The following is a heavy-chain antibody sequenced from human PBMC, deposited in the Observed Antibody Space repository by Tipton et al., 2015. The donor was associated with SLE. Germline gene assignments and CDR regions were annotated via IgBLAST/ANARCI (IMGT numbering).Heavy chain of an antibody. CDR1: GGSISSSSYY. D-gene: IGHD6-13*01. J-gene: IGHJ4*02. Sequence: LRLSCTVSGGSISSSSYYWGWIRQPPGKGLEWIGSIYYSGSTYYNPSLKSRVTISVDTSKNQFSLKLSSVTAADTAVYYCARDKLDIGSSCNWGQGTLVTVSS. CDR3: ARDKLDIGSSCN. CDR2: IYYSGST. V-gene: IGHV4-39*07.